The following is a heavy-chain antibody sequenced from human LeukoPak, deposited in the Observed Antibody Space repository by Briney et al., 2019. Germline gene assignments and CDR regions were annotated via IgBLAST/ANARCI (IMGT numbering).Heavy chain of an antibody. V-gene: IGHV4-59*11. J-gene: IGHJ4*02. CDR3: ARGSSGSYGY. CDR2: IYYSGST. Sequence: SETLSLTCTVSSGSISSHYWSWIRQPPGKGLEWIGYIYYSGSTNYNPSLKSRVTISVDTSKNQFSLKLSSVTAADTAVYYCARGSSGSYGYWGQGTLVTVSS. CDR1: SGSISSHY. D-gene: IGHD1-26*01.